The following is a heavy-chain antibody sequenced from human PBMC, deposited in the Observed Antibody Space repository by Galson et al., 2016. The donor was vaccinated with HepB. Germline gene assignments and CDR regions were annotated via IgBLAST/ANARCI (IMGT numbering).Heavy chain of an antibody. CDR2: ISGSSGYR. CDR3: ARAVDSPLEVHFDY. CDR1: GFTFSSCA. J-gene: IGHJ4*02. Sequence: SLRLSCAASGFTFSSCAMTWVRQAPGKGLEWVSYISGSSGYRNYADTVKGRFTISRDNAKNSLYLQLNSLRAEDTAVYYCARAVDSPLEVHFDYWGQGTLVTVSS. D-gene: IGHD5-18*01. V-gene: IGHV3-21*05.